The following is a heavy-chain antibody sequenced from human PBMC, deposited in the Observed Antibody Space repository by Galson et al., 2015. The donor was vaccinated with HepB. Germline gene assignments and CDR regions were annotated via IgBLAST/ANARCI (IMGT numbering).Heavy chain of an antibody. Sequence: SLRLSCAASGFTFNSCAMGWVRQAPGQGLEWVSTISDSGGRTYYADSVRGRFTISRDNSKNTLYLQMNNLRAEDTAVYYCAKDKTGAVNDYWGQGTLVTVSS. CDR1: GFTFNSCA. D-gene: IGHD2-8*02. CDR2: ISDSGGRT. CDR3: AKDKTGAVNDY. V-gene: IGHV3-23*01. J-gene: IGHJ4*02.